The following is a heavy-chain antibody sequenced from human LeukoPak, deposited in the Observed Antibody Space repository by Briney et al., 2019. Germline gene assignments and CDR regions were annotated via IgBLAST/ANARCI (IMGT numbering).Heavy chain of an antibody. CDR1: GFTFSSYW. Sequence: GGSLRLSCAASGFTFSSYWMSWVRQAPGKGLEWVANIKQDGSEKYYVDSVKGRFTISRDNAKNSLYLQMNSLRAEDTAVYYCARLGGSGSYYLDYWGQGTLVTVSS. J-gene: IGHJ4*02. CDR3: ARLGGSGSYYLDY. D-gene: IGHD3-10*01. CDR2: IKQDGSEK. V-gene: IGHV3-7*01.